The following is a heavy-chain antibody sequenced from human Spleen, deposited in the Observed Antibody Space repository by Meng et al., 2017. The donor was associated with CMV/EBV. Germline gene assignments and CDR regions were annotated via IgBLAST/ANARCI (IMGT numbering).Heavy chain of an antibody. J-gene: IGHJ6*02. V-gene: IGHV3-23*03. D-gene: IGHD3-3*01. CDR2: IYSGGSST. CDR3: AKVIEPSNYDFWSGYSIYPDYGMDV. CDR1: GFTFSSYA. Sequence: GESLKISCAASGFTFSSYAMSWVRQAPGKGLEWVSVIYSGGSSTYYADSVKGRFTISRDNSKNTLYLQMNSLRAEDTAVYYCAKVIEPSNYDFWSGYSIYPDYGMDVWGQGTTVTVSS.